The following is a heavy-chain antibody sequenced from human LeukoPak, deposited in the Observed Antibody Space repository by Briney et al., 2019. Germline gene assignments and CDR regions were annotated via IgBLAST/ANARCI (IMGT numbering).Heavy chain of an antibody. CDR2: ISGSGGST. CDR3: AKVVSFYYYYMDV. V-gene: IGHV3-23*01. CDR1: GFTFSTYS. J-gene: IGHJ6*03. D-gene: IGHD2-21*01. Sequence: GGSLRLSCAASGFTFSTYSMNWVRQAPGKGLEWVSVISGSGGSTYYADSVKGRFTISRDNSKNTLYLQVSSLRAEDTAVYYCAKVVSFYYYYMDVWGKGTTVTVSS.